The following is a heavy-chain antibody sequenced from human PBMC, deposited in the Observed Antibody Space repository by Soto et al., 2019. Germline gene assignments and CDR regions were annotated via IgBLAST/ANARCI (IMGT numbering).Heavy chain of an antibody. Sequence: QITLRESGPTLVKPTQTLTLSCTFSGFSFDTSGVGVAWIRQRPGKGLEWLALTYWDDTQRYRHSIKTRLSVSQDTSHNRVVLTMTNMDPLDTGTYYCAHNEGLDVHASFQKWGQGIVVIVSS. CDR1: GFSFDTSGVG. D-gene: IGHD1-1*01. J-gene: IGHJ1*01. CDR2: TYWDDTQ. V-gene: IGHV2-5*02. CDR3: AHNEGLDVHASFQK.